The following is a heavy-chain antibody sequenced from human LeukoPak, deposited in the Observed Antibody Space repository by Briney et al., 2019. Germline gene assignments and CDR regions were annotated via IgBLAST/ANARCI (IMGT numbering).Heavy chain of an antibody. D-gene: IGHD3-10*01. CDR3: ARGFHYYGSGSYYPGWFDP. Sequence: SETLSLTCAVYGGSFSGYYWSWIRQPPGKGLEWIGEIDHGGSTNYNPSLKSRVTIAVDTYKNQFSLKLSSVTAADTAVYYCARGFHYYGSGSYYPGWFDPWGQGTLVTVSS. CDR2: IDHGGST. CDR1: GGSFSGYY. V-gene: IGHV4-34*01. J-gene: IGHJ5*02.